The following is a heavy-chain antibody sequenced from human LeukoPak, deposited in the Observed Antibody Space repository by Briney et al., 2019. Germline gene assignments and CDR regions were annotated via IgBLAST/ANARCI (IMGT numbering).Heavy chain of an antibody. V-gene: IGHV3-74*01. CDR2: ISPDGSST. CDR1: GFTFSIYW. CDR3: ASNFAGSSRDY. J-gene: IGHJ4*02. D-gene: IGHD6-13*01. Sequence: PGGSLRLSCAASGFTFSIYWMHWVRQAPGKGLVWVLRISPDGSSTNYADSVKGRFTISRDNARNILYLQMNSLRAEDTAVYYCASNFAGSSRDYWGQGTLVTVSS.